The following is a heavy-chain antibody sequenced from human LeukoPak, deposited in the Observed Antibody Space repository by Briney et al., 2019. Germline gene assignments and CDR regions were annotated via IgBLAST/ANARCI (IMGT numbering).Heavy chain of an antibody. V-gene: IGHV3-11*04. CDR1: GFTFSDYY. J-gene: IGHJ4*02. Sequence: GGSLRLSCAASGFTFSDYYMSWIRQAPGKGLEWVSYISSSGSTIYYADSARGRFTTSRDNAKSSLYLQMDSLRAEDTAVYYCGRGHWGLDNWGQGALVTASS. D-gene: IGHD7-27*01. CDR3: GRGHWGLDN. CDR2: ISSSGSTI.